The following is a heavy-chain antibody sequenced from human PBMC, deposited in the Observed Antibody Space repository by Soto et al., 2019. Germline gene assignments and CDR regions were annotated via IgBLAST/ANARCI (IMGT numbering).Heavy chain of an antibody. D-gene: IGHD3-22*01. CDR2: ISGSGVNT. CDR1: GFIFSNYA. V-gene: IGHV3-23*01. J-gene: IGHJ6*02. Sequence: SLRLSCAASGFIFSNYAMSWVRQAPGKGPEWVSSISGSGVNTFYADSVKGRFTISRDNAKNSLYLQMNSLRAEDTAVYYCARFYYDSSGYLPSPYYYYYGMDVWGQGTTVTVSS. CDR3: ARFYYDSSGYLPSPYYYYYGMDV.